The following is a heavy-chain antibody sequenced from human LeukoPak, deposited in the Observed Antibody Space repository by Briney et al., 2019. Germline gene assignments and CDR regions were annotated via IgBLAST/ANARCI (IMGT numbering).Heavy chain of an antibody. Sequence: SETLSLTCAVSGGSISSGGYSWSWIRQPPGKGLEWIGYIYYSGSTNYNPSLQSRVTISVDTSTNQFSLKLNSVTAADTAVYYCARDFEAGSGFDYWGQGTLVTVSS. J-gene: IGHJ4*02. CDR1: GGSISSGGYS. CDR2: IYYSGST. D-gene: IGHD6-25*01. CDR3: ARDFEAGSGFDY. V-gene: IGHV4-61*08.